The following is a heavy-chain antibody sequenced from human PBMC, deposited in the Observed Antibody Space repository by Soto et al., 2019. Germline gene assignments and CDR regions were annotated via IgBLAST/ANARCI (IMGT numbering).Heavy chain of an antibody. CDR2: IYRDDDK. V-gene: IGHV2-5*02. CDR1: GFSLSASGVG. CDR3: VYHITAASVLSAFDI. Sequence: QITLKESGPTLVKPTQTLTLTCTFSGFSLSASGVGVAWVRQPPGKALEWLALIYRDDDKRYSPSLKNRISITKDDSKIQVVLTMTHMAPVDTATYYCVYHITAASVLSAFDIWGQGTMVTVSS. D-gene: IGHD3-16*01. J-gene: IGHJ3*02.